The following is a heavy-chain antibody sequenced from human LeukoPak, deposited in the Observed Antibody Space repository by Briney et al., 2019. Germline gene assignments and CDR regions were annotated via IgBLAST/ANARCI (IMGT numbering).Heavy chain of an antibody. V-gene: IGHV4-39*07. J-gene: IGHJ4*02. D-gene: IGHD3-10*01. CDR1: GGSISSGGYS. Sequence: SQTLSLTCAVSGGSISSGGYSWGWIRQPPGKGLEWIGSIYYSGSTYYNPSLKSRVTISVDTSKNQFSLKLSSVTAADTAVYYCARASAYYGSGSYYNPGRYFDYWGQGTLVTVSS. CDR3: ARASAYYGSGSYYNPGRYFDY. CDR2: IYYSGST.